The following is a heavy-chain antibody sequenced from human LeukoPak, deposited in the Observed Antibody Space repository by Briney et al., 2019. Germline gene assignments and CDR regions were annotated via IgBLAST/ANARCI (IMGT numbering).Heavy chain of an antibody. Sequence: GGSLRLSCAASGFTFSSYAMSWVRQAPGKGLEWVSVISGSGGRTYYAVSVKGRFTVSRDNSRNTLYLQMNSLRAEDTAVYYCAASTSWFNYFDYWGQGTLVTVSS. D-gene: IGHD6-13*01. V-gene: IGHV3-23*01. CDR3: AASTSWFNYFDY. CDR2: ISGSGGRT. J-gene: IGHJ4*02. CDR1: GFTFSSYA.